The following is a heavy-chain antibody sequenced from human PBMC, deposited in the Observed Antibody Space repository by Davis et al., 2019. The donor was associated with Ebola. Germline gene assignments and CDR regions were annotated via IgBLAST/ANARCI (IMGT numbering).Heavy chain of an antibody. CDR1: GYSFTSYS. CDR2: IYPGDSET. D-gene: IGHD5-12*01. V-gene: IGHV5-51*01. Sequence: GESLKISCKGSGYSFTSYSIGWVRQMPGKGLEWMGIIYPGDSETRYSPSFQGQVTISADKSITTAYLQWSSLKASDTAMYYCARHRPMSLGYRYFDFWGQGTLVTVSS. CDR3: ARHRPMSLGYRYFDF. J-gene: IGHJ4*02.